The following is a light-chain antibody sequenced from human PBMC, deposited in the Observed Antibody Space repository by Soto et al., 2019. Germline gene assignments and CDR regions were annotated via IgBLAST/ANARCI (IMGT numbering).Light chain of an antibody. CDR3: QHYNGWPPAFT. Sequence: EILMTQSPATLSVSPGERATLSCRASQSLNRNLAWYQQKPGQAPRLIIYGASTRASGIPARFSGSGSGTEFTLPISSLQSDDFALYYCQHYNGWPPAFTFGPGTKGDL. CDR1: QSLNRN. J-gene: IGKJ3*01. CDR2: GAS. V-gene: IGKV3D-15*01.